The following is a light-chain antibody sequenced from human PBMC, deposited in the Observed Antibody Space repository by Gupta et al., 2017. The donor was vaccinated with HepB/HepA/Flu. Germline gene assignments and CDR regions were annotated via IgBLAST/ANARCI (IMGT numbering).Light chain of an antibody. J-gene: IGKJ1*01. CDR3: QQHYSSPWT. CDR1: QNIYTY. CDR2: AAS. Sequence: DIQMTQSPSSLSASVGDRVTITCRASQNIYTYLNWYQQKPGKAPKLLIYAASTLQSGVPSRFSGSGSGTSFALTISSLQREDIATYFCQQHYSSPWTFGQGTKVEVK. V-gene: IGKV1-39*01.